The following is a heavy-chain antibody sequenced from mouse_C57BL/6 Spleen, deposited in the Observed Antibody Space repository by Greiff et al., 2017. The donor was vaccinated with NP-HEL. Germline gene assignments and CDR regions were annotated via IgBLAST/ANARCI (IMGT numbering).Heavy chain of an antibody. V-gene: IGHV10-3*01. CDR1: GFTFNTYA. D-gene: IGHD2-2*01. CDR3: GGGGYGCDEGAGFAY. CDR2: IRSKSSNYAT. J-gene: IGHJ3*01. Sequence: EVMLVESGGGLVQPKGSLKLSCAASGFTFNTYAMHWVRQAPGKGLEWVARIRSKSSNYATYYADSVQDRFTISKDDTQSMVYQQMNNLKTEDTVMYCGGGGGYGCDEGAGFAYWGQGTLVTVSA.